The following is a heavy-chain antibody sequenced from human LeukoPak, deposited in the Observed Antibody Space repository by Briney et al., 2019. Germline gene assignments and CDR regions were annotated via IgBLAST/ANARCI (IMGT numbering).Heavy chain of an antibody. CDR3: ARGGADYKDY. CDR1: GYTFTSNG. D-gene: IGHD4-11*01. Sequence: ASVKVSCKASGYTFTSNGISWVRQAPGQGLEWMGIINPSGGSTSYAQKFQGRVTMTRDTSTSTVYMELSSLRSEDTAVYYCARGGADYKDYWGQGTLVTVSS. J-gene: IGHJ4*02. CDR2: INPSGGST. V-gene: IGHV1-46*01.